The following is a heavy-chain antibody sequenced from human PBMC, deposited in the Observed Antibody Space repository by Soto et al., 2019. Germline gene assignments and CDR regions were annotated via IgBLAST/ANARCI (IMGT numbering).Heavy chain of an antibody. D-gene: IGHD1-1*01. V-gene: IGHV1-18*01. CDR1: GYTFTTFG. Sequence: ASVKVSCKASGYTFTTFGITWVRQAPGQGLEWMGWISAYNGNTNYAQKLQGRVTMTTDTSTSTAYMELRSLRSYDTAAYYCVRGFSPNWATLYYYYGMDVWGQGTRVIFS. CDR2: ISAYNGNT. J-gene: IGHJ6*02. CDR3: VRGFSPNWATLYYYYGMDV.